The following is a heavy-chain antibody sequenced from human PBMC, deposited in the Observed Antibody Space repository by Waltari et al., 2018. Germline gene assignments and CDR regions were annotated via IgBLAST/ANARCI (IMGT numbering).Heavy chain of an antibody. CDR2: INHSGST. CDR3: ARRGQYSSSAQRPVRGYFDY. V-gene: IGHV4-34*01. CDR1: GGSFSGYY. J-gene: IGHJ4*02. Sequence: QVQLQQWGAGLLTPSETLSLTCAVYGGSFSGYYWSWIRQPPGKGLEWIGEINHSGSTNYNPSLKSRVTISVDTSKNQFSLKLSSVTAADTAVYYCARRGQYSSSAQRPVRGYFDYWGQGTLVTVSS. D-gene: IGHD6-6*01.